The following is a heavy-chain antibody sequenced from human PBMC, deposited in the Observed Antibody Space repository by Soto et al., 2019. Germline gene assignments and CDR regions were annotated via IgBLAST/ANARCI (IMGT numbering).Heavy chain of an antibody. J-gene: IGHJ4*02. D-gene: IGHD3-10*01. V-gene: IGHV1-69*02. CDR1: GGTFSSYT. CDR3: ARSRLRGGTMIRGFDY. CDR2: IIPILGIA. Sequence: GASVKVSCKASGGTFSSYTISWVRQAPGHGLEWMGRIIPILGIANYAQKFQGRVMITADKSTSTAYMELSSLRSEDTAVYYCARSRLRGGTMIRGFDYWGQGTLVTVSS.